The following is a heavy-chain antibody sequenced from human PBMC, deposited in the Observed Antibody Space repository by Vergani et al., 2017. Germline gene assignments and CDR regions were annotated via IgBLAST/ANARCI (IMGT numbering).Heavy chain of an antibody. CDR2: IIPIFGTA. CDR1: GGTFSSYA. V-gene: IGHV1-69*12. J-gene: IGHJ6*03. D-gene: IGHD2-2*01. Sequence: QVQLVQSGAEVKKPGSSVKVSCKASGGTFSSYAISWVRQAPGQGLEWMGGIIPIFGTANYAQKFQGRVTITADESTSTAYMELSSLRSEDTAVYYCAGGYCSSTSCYRVGGYYYYYVDVWGKGTTVTVSS. CDR3: AGGYCSSTSCYRVGGYYYYYVDV.